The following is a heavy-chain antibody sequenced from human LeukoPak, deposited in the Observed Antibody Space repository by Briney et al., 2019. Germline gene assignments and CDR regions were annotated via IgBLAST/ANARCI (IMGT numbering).Heavy chain of an antibody. V-gene: IGHV4-39*07. CDR3: ARDRSPAGEDAFDI. D-gene: IGHD2-2*01. J-gene: IGHJ3*02. CDR2: IYYSGST. CDR1: GGSISSSSYY. Sequence: SETLSLTCTVSGGSISSSSYYWGWIRQPPGKGLEWIGSIYYSGSTYYNPSLKSRVTISVDTSKNQFSLKLSSVTAADTAVYYCARDRSPAGEDAFDIWGQGTMVTVSS.